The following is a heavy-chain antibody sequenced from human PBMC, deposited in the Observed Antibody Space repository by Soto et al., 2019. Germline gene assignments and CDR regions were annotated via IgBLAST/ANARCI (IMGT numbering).Heavy chain of an antibody. J-gene: IGHJ6*02. CDR3: ARGNMDV. V-gene: IGHV3-30-3*01. D-gene: IGHD1-1*01. Sequence: QVQLVESGGGVVQPGRSLRLSCAASAFTLSKFVMHWVRQAPGKGLEWVAVTSNDGSNTYYADSVKGRFTITRANSKNTLYLQMNSLRTEDTAVYYCARGNMDVWGQGTTVTVSS. CDR1: AFTLSKFV. CDR2: TSNDGSNT.